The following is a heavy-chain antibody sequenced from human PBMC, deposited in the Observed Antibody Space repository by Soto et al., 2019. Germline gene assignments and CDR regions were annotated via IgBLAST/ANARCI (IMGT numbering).Heavy chain of an antibody. Sequence: QVQLQESGPGLVKPSETLSLTCTVSGGSVSSGSYYWSWIRQPPGKGLQWIGYIYYSGSTNYNPSRPRRATLAGETAKNRYSLQLSSVTAADTAVYYSAGYSSGWYGVSYWGQGALVTVSS. CDR1: GGSVSSGSYY. J-gene: IGHJ4*02. V-gene: IGHV4-61*01. CDR2: IYYSGST. CDR3: AGYSSGWYGVSY. D-gene: IGHD6-19*01.